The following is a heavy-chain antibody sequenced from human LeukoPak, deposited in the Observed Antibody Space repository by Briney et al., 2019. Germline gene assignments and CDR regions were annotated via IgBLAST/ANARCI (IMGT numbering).Heavy chain of an antibody. CDR3: ARDDSVVRGVIITIPCAY. CDR2: INTNTGNP. CDR1: GYTFTSYA. V-gene: IGHV7-4-1*02. Sequence: ASVKVSCKASGYTFTSYAMNWVRQAPGQGLEWMGWINTNTGNPTYAQGFTGRFVFSLDTSVSTAYLQISSLKAEDTAVYYCARDDSVVRGVIITIPCAYWGQGTLVTVSS. J-gene: IGHJ4*02. D-gene: IGHD3-10*01.